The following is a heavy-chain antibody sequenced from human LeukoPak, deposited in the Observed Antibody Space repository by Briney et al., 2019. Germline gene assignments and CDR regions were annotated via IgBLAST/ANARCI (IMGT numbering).Heavy chain of an antibody. CDR1: GGFISSYY. Sequence: SETLSLTCTVSGGFISSYYWSWIRQPPGKGLEWIGYIYYSGSTNYNPSLKSRVTISVDTSKDQFSLKLSSVTAADTAVYYCARRGGSSSWSFDYWGQGTLVTVSS. D-gene: IGHD6-13*01. CDR3: ARRGGSSSWSFDY. V-gene: IGHV4-59*08. CDR2: IYYSGST. J-gene: IGHJ4*02.